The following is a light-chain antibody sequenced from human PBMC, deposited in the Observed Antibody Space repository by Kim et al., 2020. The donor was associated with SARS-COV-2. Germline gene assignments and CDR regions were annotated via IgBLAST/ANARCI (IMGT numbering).Light chain of an antibody. CDR2: AAS. CDR1: QGISSY. Sequence: STGDRVTITWRASQGISSYLAWYQQKPGTAPKLLIYAASTLQSGVPSRFSGSGSGTDFTLTISCLQSEDFATYYCQQYYSYPPLTFGGETKVDIK. J-gene: IGKJ4*01. V-gene: IGKV1-8*01. CDR3: QQYYSYPPLT.